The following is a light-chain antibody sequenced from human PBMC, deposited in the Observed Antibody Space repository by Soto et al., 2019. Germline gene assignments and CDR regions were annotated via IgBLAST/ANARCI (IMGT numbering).Light chain of an antibody. Sequence: EIVMTQSPATLSVSPGERATLSCRASQSVSGNLAWYQQKPGQAPRLLIYGASTRATGIPARFSGSGSGTEFTLTISSLQPEDVAVYYCQQYHNWPPLTFGGGTKVEIK. CDR3: QQYHNWPPLT. CDR2: GAS. CDR1: QSVSGN. V-gene: IGKV3-15*01. J-gene: IGKJ4*01.